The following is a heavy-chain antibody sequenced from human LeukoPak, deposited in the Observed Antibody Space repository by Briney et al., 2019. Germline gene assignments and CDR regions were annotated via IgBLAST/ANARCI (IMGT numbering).Heavy chain of an antibody. CDR1: GDSVSSNSAA. D-gene: IGHD2-8*01. CDR2: TYYRSKWYN. CDR3: ARMVDYYYYMDV. J-gene: IGHJ6*03. Sequence: SQTLSLTCVISGDSVSSNSAAWNWIRQSPSRGLEWLGRTYYRSKWYNDYAVYVKSRIIIIPDTYENLFSLQLNSVTPEDTAVYYCARMVDYYYYMDVWGKGTTVTVSS. V-gene: IGHV6-1*01.